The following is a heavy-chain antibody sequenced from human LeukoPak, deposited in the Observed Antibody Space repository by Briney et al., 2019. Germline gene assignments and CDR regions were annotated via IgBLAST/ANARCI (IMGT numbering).Heavy chain of an antibody. D-gene: IGHD2-2*01. CDR1: GFTFSSYA. CDR3: AKDSEGVPAAPIDY. J-gene: IGHJ4*02. V-gene: IGHV3-23*01. CDR2: INGGGVNT. Sequence: PGGSLRLSCAASGFTFSSYAMSWVRQAPGKGLEWVSTINGGGVNTHYADSVGGRFTISRDNSKNTLFLQMNSLRDEDTAVYYCAKDSEGVPAAPIDYWGQGTLVTVSS.